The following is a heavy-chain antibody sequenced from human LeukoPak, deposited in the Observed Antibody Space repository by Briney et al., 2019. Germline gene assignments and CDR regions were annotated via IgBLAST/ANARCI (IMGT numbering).Heavy chain of an antibody. CDR1: GFTFSDYY. Sequence: GGSLRLSCAASGFTFSDYYMSWIRQAPGKGLEWVSHISSSGSTIYYADSVKGRFTISRDNAKNSLYLQMNSLRAEDTAVYYCARDLTYYYDSSGCPGYWGQGTLVTVSS. CDR3: ARDLTYYYDSSGCPGY. J-gene: IGHJ4*02. CDR2: ISSSGSTI. D-gene: IGHD3-22*01. V-gene: IGHV3-11*01.